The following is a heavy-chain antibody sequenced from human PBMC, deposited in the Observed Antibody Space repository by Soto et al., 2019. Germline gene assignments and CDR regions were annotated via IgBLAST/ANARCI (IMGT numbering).Heavy chain of an antibody. CDR1: GFTFSSYS. Sequence: GGSLRLSCAASGFTFSSYSMNWVRQAPGKGLECVSTISSSSSYKYYADSVKGRFTISRDNAKNSLYLQMNSLRAEDTAVYSCARSKYCSSWYGSEYFQHWGQGTLVTVSS. D-gene: IGHD6-13*01. J-gene: IGHJ1*01. CDR3: ARSKYCSSWYGSEYFQH. CDR2: ISSSSSYK. V-gene: IGHV3-21*01.